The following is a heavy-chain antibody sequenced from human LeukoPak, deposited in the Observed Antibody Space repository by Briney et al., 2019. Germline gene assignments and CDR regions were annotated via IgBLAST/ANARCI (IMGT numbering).Heavy chain of an antibody. J-gene: IGHJ4*02. Sequence: PSVTLSLTCTVSGGSISPYYWSWIRQPPGRGLEWIGYIYYSGSTNYNPSLKSRVTISLDTSKNQFSLKLSSVTAADTAVYFCARDEGSSYPFDYWGQGTLVTVSS. CDR3: ARDEGSSYPFDY. V-gene: IGHV4-59*01. CDR1: GGSISPYY. D-gene: IGHD2-2*01. CDR2: IYYSGST.